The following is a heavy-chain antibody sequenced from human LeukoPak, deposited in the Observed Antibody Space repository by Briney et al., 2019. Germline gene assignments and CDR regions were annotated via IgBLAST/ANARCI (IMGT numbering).Heavy chain of an antibody. CDR3: ARDRVLRFLEWFSP. Sequence: PGGSLRLSCAASGFTFSSYSMNWVRQAPGKGLEGVSSISSSSSYIYYADSVKGRFTISRDTANNSVYLQLNSLRADDTAVYYCARDRVLRFLEWFSPWGQGTLVTVSS. CDR2: ISSSSSYI. CDR1: GFTFSSYS. J-gene: IGHJ5*02. V-gene: IGHV3-21*04. D-gene: IGHD3-3*01.